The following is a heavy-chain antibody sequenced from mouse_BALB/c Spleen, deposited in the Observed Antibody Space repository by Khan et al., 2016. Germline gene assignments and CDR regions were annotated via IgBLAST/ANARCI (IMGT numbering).Heavy chain of an antibody. D-gene: IGHD1-1*01. CDR3: ARGDYGSSYYFDY. Sequence: QSQLVQSGPELKKPGETVKISCKASGYTFTDYSMHWVKQAPGKGLKWMGWINTETGEPTYADDFKGRFAFSLETSASTAYLQINNLKNEDTATYFCARGDYGSSYYFDYWGQGTTLTVSS. CDR2: INTETGEP. J-gene: IGHJ2*01. V-gene: IGHV9-2-1*01. CDR1: GYTFTDYS.